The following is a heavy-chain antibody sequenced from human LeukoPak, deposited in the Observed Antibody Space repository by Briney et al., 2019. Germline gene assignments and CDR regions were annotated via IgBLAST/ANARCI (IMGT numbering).Heavy chain of an antibody. CDR2: INHRGNT. J-gene: IGHJ3*02. V-gene: IGHV4-34*01. D-gene: IGHD6-13*01. Sequence: SETLSLTCAVYGGSFSIYYWSWIRQPPGKGLEWVGEINHRGNTNLNPSLKSRVTISVDTSRNQFSLKLSSVTAADTAVYYCAREGSSLDAFDIWGQGTMVTVSS. CDR1: GGSFSIYY. CDR3: AREGSSLDAFDI.